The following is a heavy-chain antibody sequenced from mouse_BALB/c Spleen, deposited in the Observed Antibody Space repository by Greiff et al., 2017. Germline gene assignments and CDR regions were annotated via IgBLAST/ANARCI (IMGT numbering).Heavy chain of an antibody. Sequence: VKLVESAAELARPGASVKMSCKASGYTFTSYTMHWVKQRPGQGLEWIGYINPSSGYTEYNQKFKDKTTLTADKSSSTAYMQLSSLTSEDSAVYYCAREGNYVPYAMDYWGQGTSVTVSS. CDR3: AREGNYVPYAMDY. J-gene: IGHJ4*01. CDR2: INPSSGYT. CDR1: GYTFTSYT. D-gene: IGHD2-1*01. V-gene: IGHV1-4*02.